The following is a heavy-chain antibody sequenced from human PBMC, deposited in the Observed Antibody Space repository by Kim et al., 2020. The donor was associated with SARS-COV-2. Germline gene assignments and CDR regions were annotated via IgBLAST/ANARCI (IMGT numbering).Heavy chain of an antibody. CDR1: GYTFTSYA. CDR3: ARGARVDTAMDELGW. V-gene: IGHV1-3*01. Sequence: ASVKVSCKASGYTFTSYAMHWVRQAPGQRLEWMGWINAGNGNTKYSQKFQGRVTITRDTSASTAYMELSSLRSEDTAVYYCARGARVDTAMDELGWWGQGTLVTVSS. CDR2: INAGNGNT. J-gene: IGHJ4*02. D-gene: IGHD5-18*01.